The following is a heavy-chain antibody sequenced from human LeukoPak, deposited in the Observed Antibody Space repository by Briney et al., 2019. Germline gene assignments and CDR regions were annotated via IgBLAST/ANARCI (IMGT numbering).Heavy chain of an antibody. CDR1: GYSFRDYW. Sequence: GESLKISCKGSGYSFRDYWIGWVRQMPGKGLEWIGIIFPGDSDIRFNPSFQGQVSISVDNSISTVYLQWSSLKASDSAVYFCAIHGLRGCSDRRYTSFYYYGLNVWGQGSTVTVSS. J-gene: IGHJ6*02. D-gene: IGHD2-15*01. CDR2: IFPGDSDI. CDR3: AIHGLRGCSDRRYTSFYYYGLNV. V-gene: IGHV5-51*01.